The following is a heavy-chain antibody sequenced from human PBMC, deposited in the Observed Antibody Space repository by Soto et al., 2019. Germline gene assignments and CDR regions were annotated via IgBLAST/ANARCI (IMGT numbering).Heavy chain of an antibody. Sequence: PLETLSLTCTVSGGSISSYYWSWIRQPPGKGLEWIGYIYYSGSTNYNPSLKSRVTISVDTSKNQFSLKLSSVTAADTAVYYCARDGRYCSGGSCYNPYYYYYMDVWGKGTTVTVSS. V-gene: IGHV4-59*01. CDR2: IYYSGST. D-gene: IGHD2-15*01. CDR3: ARDGRYCSGGSCYNPYYYYYMDV. CDR1: GGSISSYY. J-gene: IGHJ6*03.